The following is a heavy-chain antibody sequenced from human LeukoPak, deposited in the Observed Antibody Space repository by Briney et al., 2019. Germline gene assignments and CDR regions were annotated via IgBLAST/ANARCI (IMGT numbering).Heavy chain of an antibody. J-gene: IGHJ4*02. D-gene: IGHD3-22*01. CDR2: IRYDGSNK. CDR1: GFTFSNYA. Sequence: GGSLRLSCGASGFTFSNYAMHWVRQAPGKGLEWMTFIRYDGSNKYYADSVKGRFTISRDNSKNTLYLQMNSLRAEDTAVYYCARDLLGGYYSIKSGYFDYWGQGTLVTVSS. V-gene: IGHV3-30*02. CDR3: ARDLLGGYYSIKSGYFDY.